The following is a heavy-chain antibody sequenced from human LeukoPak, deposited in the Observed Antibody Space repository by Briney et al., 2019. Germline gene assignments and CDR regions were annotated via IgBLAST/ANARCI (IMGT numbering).Heavy chain of an antibody. V-gene: IGHV4-34*01. CDR3: ARVRSGWYPIVDY. J-gene: IGHJ4*02. CDR1: GGSFSGYY. Sequence: PSETLSLTCAVYGGSFSGYYWSWIRQPPGKGLEWIGEINHSGSTNYNPSLKSRATISVDTSKNQFSLKLSSVTAADTAVYYCARVRSGWYPIVDYWGQGTLVTVSS. D-gene: IGHD6-19*01. CDR2: INHSGST.